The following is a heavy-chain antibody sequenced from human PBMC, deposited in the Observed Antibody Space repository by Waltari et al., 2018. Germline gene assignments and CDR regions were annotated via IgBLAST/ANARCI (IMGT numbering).Heavy chain of an antibody. CDR1: GYTSTASY. CDR2: INPNSGGT. CDR3: ARGALLRFLEWFPRY. Sequence: QVQLVQSGAEVKKPGASVKGSCEASGYTSTASYMHCVRHAPGQGLEWMGWINPNSGGTNYEQKFQGRVTMTRNTSISTAYMELSRLRSDDTAVYYCARGALLRFLEWFPRYWGQGTLVTVSS. V-gene: IGHV1-2*02. D-gene: IGHD3-3*01. J-gene: IGHJ4*02.